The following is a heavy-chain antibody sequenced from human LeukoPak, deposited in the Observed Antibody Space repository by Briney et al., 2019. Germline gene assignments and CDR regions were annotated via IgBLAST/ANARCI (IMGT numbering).Heavy chain of an antibody. V-gene: IGHV4-34*01. D-gene: IGHD3-16*02. CDR2: INHSGST. J-gene: IGHJ3*02. Sequence: SETLSLTCAVYGGSFSGYYWSWIRQPPGKGLEWIGEINHSGSTNYNPSLKSRVTISVDTSKNQFSLKLSSVTAADTAVHYCARGPLYDYVWGSYRSDAFDIWGQGTMVTVSS. CDR1: GGSFSGYY. CDR3: ARGPLYDYVWGSYRSDAFDI.